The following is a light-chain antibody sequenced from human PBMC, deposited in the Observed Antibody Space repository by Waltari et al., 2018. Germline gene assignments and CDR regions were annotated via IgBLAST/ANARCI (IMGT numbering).Light chain of an antibody. CDR3: QQSYSAPPT. V-gene: IGKV1-39*01. J-gene: IGKJ1*01. CDR2: AAS. Sequence: DIQMTQSPSSLSAPVGDRVTITCRASQSISFYSNWYQQKPGKAPKLLIYAASTLLSGVPSRFSGSGSGTDFTLTISSLQPEDFATYYCQQSYSAPPTFGQGTKVDIK. CDR1: QSISFY.